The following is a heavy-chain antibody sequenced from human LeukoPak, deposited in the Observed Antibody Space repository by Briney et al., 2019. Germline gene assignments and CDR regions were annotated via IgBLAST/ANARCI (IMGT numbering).Heavy chain of an antibody. CDR2: IYSGGST. CDR3: ARGGPGAYYYYYMDV. CDR1: RFTISSYA. J-gene: IGHJ6*03. Sequence: GGSLRLSWAASRFTISSYAMSWVRQAPGKGLEWVSVIYSGGSTYYADSVKGRFAISRDNSKNTLYLQMNSLRAEDTAVYYCARGGPGAYYYYYMDVWGKGTTVTISS. D-gene: IGHD3-10*01. V-gene: IGHV3-66*01.